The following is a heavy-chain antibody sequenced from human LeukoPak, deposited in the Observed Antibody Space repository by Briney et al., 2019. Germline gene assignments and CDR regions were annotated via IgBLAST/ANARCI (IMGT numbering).Heavy chain of an antibody. CDR2: FYHGGST. J-gene: IGHJ4*02. V-gene: IGHV4-38-2*02. CDR3: ARPNWNDLHFDY. D-gene: IGHD1-1*01. CDR1: GYSISTGYY. Sequence: SETLSLTCTVSGYSISTGYYWDWIRQPPGKGLEWIGTFYHGGSTYYNPSLKSRVTISVDTSKNQYSLRLSSVTAADTAVYYCARPNWNDLHFDYWGQGTLVTVSS.